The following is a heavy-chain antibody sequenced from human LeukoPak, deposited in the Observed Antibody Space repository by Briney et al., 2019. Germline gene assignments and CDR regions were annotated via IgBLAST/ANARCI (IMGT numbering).Heavy chain of an antibody. V-gene: IGHV3-23*01. D-gene: IGHD4-17*01. Sequence: GGSLRLSCAASGFTFSSFAMTWVRQSPGKGLEWVSSIRGGGAATGYADSVRGRFTIFRDNSKNTLYLQMNSLRAGDSAVYFCGRDPNGDYVGAFEFWSQGTLVTVSS. CDR3: GRDPNGDYVGAFEF. CDR1: GFTFSSFA. CDR2: IRGGGAAT. J-gene: IGHJ3*01.